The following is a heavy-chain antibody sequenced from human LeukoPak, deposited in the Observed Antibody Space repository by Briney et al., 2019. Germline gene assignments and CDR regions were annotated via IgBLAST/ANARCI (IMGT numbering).Heavy chain of an antibody. V-gene: IGHV3-48*03. CDR3: ARLGEYNWFDS. CDR2: ISSSGSSK. CDR1: GFTFATYE. J-gene: IGHJ5*01. Sequence: GGSLRLSCAASGFTFATYEMNWVRQAPGKGLEWVSYISSSGSSKYYADSVKGRFTISRDNAKKSVYLQMTTLRGEDTAIYYCARLGEYNWFDSWGQGTLVTVSS.